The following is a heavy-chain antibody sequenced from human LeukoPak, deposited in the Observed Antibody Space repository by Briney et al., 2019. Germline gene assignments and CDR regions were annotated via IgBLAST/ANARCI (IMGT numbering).Heavy chain of an antibody. CDR1: GFTFSSYA. Sequence: GGSLRLSCAASGFTFSSYAMSWVRQAPGKGLEGVSAVSSSGGSTNYADYVKGQFTISRDNSKNTVYLHMNNLRAEDTAVYYCAKEGRKTGNTYGYEYDCWGQGTLVTVSS. CDR2: VSSSGGST. D-gene: IGHD5-18*01. CDR3: AKEGRKTGNTYGYEYDC. V-gene: IGHV3-23*01. J-gene: IGHJ4*02.